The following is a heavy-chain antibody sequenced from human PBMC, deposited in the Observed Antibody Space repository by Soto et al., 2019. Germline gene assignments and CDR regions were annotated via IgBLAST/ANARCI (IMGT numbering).Heavy chain of an antibody. CDR2: IDPIDSKT. V-gene: IGHV5-10-1*01. J-gene: IGHJ6*02. D-gene: IGHD6-13*01. CDR1: GYNFDSYW. CDR3: ARRIAAAGGYYYCAFDV. Sequence: GESLKISCKGSGYNFDSYWINWVRQTPGKGLEWMGRIDPIDSKTKYSPSLEGHITISVDKSISTTYLQWGSLKASDTAIYYCARRIAAAGGYYYCAFDVWGQGTAVTVSS.